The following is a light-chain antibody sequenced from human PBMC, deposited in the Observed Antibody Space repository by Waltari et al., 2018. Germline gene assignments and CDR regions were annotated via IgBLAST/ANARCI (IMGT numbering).Light chain of an antibody. V-gene: IGKV1-5*03. CDR2: KTS. Sequence: DIQMTQSPSTLSASIGDRVTITCRASQNISRWLAWYQQKPGKAPNLLIYKTSSLQSGVPSRSSGSGSGTEFTLTISSLQPEDFATYYCQQYSTYSLWAFWQGTKVEIK. J-gene: IGKJ1*01. CDR1: QNISRW. CDR3: QQYSTYSLWA.